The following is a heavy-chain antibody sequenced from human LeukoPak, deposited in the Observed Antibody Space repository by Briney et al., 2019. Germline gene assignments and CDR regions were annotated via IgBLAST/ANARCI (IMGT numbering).Heavy chain of an antibody. Sequence: ASVKVSCTASGYTFTGYFLHWVRQAPGQGLEWMGWINPNNGSTNYTQKFKGRLTMTRDTSISTAYMELNRLTSDDTAVFYCARAWGSLYYFDYWGQGTLVTVSS. D-gene: IGHD3-16*01. CDR2: INPNNGST. V-gene: IGHV1-2*02. J-gene: IGHJ4*02. CDR3: ARAWGSLYYFDY. CDR1: GYTFTGYF.